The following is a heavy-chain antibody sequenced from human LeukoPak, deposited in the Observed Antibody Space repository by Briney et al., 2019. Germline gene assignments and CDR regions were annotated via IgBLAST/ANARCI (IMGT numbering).Heavy chain of an antibody. CDR2: ISPYNGNT. V-gene: IGHV1-18*01. D-gene: IGHD3-22*01. CDR1: GYTFTSYG. J-gene: IGHJ4*02. Sequence: GASVKVSCKASGYTFTSYGIIWVRQAPGQGLEWMGWISPYNGNTNYAQKLQDRLTMTTDTSTNTAYMELRSLRSDDTAVYYCARDPYDTSGGDRFDHWGQGTLVTVSS. CDR3: ARDPYDTSGGDRFDH.